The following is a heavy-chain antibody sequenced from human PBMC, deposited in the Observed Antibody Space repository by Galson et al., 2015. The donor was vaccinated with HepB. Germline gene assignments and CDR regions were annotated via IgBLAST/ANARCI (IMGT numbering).Heavy chain of an antibody. Sequence: TLSLTCTVSGASIRNDNFFWTWIRQPPGKGLEFIGYISYSESTYYTPLLRSRLVISAGMSKNQFSLKLSSVTAADTAVYYCAREVESGLDSWGQGILVTVSS. D-gene: IGHD2-21*01. CDR2: ISYSEST. CDR1: GASIRNDNFF. V-gene: IGHV4-30-4*01. J-gene: IGHJ4*02. CDR3: AREVESGLDS.